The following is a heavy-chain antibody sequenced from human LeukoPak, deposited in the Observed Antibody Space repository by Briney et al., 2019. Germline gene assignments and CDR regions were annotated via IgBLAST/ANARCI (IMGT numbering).Heavy chain of an antibody. J-gene: IGHJ6*02. V-gene: IGHV1-69*01. CDR3: ARDVDIVATKDYYYYGMDV. CDR1: GGTFSSYA. Sequence: SVKVSCEASGGTFSSYAISWVRHAPGQGREWMGGIIPIFGTANYAQKFQGRVTITPDESKSTAYLELSSLRSEDTAAYYCARDVDIVATKDYYYYGMDVWGQGTTVTVSS. D-gene: IGHD5-12*01. CDR2: IIPIFGTA.